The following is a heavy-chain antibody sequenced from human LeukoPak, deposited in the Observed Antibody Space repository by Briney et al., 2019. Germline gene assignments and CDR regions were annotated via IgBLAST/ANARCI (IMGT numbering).Heavy chain of an antibody. CDR1: GVSFSGYY. V-gene: IGHV4-34*01. J-gene: IGHJ4*02. CDR2: INHSGST. Sequence: ASETLSLTCAVYGVSFSGYYWSWLRQPPGKGLEWIGEINHSGSTNHNPSLKSRVTISVDTSKNQFSLKLSSVTAADTAVYYCARELGSSGYDSEPISGFDYWGQGTLVTVSS. D-gene: IGHD5-12*01. CDR3: ARELGSSGYDSEPISGFDY.